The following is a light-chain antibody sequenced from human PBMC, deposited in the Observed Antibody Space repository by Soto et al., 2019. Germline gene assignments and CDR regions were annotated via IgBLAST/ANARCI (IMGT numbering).Light chain of an antibody. CDR1: QSISDW. V-gene: IGKV1-5*01. Sequence: DIQVTQSPSTLSASVGDRVTITCRASQSISDWLAWYQQKPGKAPKLLIYDASTLQSGVPSRFSGSGSGTEFTLTISSLQPDDFATYYCQEYKSATFGQGTKLEIE. CDR2: DAS. CDR3: QEYKSAT. J-gene: IGKJ2*01.